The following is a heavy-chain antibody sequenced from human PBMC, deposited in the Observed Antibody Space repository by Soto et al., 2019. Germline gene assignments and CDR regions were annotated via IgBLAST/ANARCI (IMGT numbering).Heavy chain of an antibody. CDR2: IYYSGST. J-gene: IGHJ4*02. CDR3: AREGNLGRWIQPLDS. CDR1: GGSISSYY. Sequence: SETLSHTCTVSGGSISSYYWSWIRQPPGKGLEWIGYIYYSGSTNYNPSLKSRVTISVDTSKNQFSLKLSSVTAADTAVYYCAREGNLGRWIQPLDSWGQGTLVTVSS. D-gene: IGHD2-2*03. V-gene: IGHV4-59*01.